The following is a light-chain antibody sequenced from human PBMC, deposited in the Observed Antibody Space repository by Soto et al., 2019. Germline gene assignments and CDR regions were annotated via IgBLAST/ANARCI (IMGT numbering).Light chain of an antibody. Sequence: DIQMTQSPSSLSASVGDRVTITCQARQDISNYLNWYQQKPGKAPKLLIYDASNLETGVPSRFSGSGSGTDFTFAISSLQTEDIATYYCQQYDNRPPEFTLGPGKKVDIK. CDR1: QDISNY. CDR3: QQYDNRPPEFT. V-gene: IGKV1-33*01. J-gene: IGKJ3*01. CDR2: DAS.